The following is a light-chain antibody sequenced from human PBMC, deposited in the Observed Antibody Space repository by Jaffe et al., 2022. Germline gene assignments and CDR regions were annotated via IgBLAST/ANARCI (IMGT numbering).Light chain of an antibody. V-gene: IGLV2-14*01. CDR2: EVS. Sequence: QSALTQPASVSGSPGQSITISCTGTSNDIGLHDHVCWFQQNPGKAPKLMIYEVSHRPSGVSSRFSGSKSGNTASLTISGLQAEDEADYYCVSYTRSITWKFGGGTKLTVL. J-gene: IGLJ3*02. CDR1: SNDIGLHDH. CDR3: VSYTRSITWK.